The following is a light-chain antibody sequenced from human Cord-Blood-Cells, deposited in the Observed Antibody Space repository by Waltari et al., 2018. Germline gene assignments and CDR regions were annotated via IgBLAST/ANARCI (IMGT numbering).Light chain of an antibody. CDR1: SLDVGVYNY. V-gene: IGLV2-14*01. Sequence: QSPLTQPASVSGSPGHSLTISCTGPSLDVGVYNYLSCYQQHPGKAPKPMIYEVSNRPSGVSNRFSGSKSGNTASLTISGLQAEDEADYYCSSYTSSSTYVFGTGTKVTVL. J-gene: IGLJ1*01. CDR3: SSYTSSSTYV. CDR2: EVS.